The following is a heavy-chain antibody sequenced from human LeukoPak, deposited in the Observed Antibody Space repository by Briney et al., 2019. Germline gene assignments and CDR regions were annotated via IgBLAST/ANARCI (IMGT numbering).Heavy chain of an antibody. J-gene: IGHJ3*02. D-gene: IGHD6-19*01. CDR2: ISTSSSFL. V-gene: IGHV3-21*01. CDR3: ARGRVGQWLVDAFDI. Sequence: GGSLRLSCAASGFTFSRYSMNWVRQAPGKGLEWVSSISTSSSFLYYADSVKGRFTISRDNAKNSLYLQMNSLRAEDTAVYYCARGRVGQWLVDAFDIWGQGTKVTVSS. CDR1: GFTFSRYS.